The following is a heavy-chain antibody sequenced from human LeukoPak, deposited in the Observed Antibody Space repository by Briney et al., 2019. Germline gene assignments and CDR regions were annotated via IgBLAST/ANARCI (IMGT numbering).Heavy chain of an antibody. V-gene: IGHV3-23*01. CDR1: GFTFSSYA. CDR2: ITESGGST. CDR3: AKASGGSGSYFDC. J-gene: IGHJ4*02. Sequence: GGSLRLSCAASGFTFSSYAMSWVRQAPGKGLEWVSAITESGGSTYYADSVKGRFTISRDNSKNTLYLQVNSLRAEDTAVYYCAKASGGSGSYFDCWGQGTLVTVSS. D-gene: IGHD1-26*01.